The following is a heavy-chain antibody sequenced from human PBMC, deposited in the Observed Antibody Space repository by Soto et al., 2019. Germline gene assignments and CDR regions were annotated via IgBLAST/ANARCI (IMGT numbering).Heavy chain of an antibody. CDR2: IIPILGIA. V-gene: IGHV1-69*02. CDR1: GGTFSSYT. D-gene: IGHD1-1*01. J-gene: IGHJ6*02. CDR3: ARTRDWNDRSYYYGMDV. Sequence: QVQLVQSGAEVKKPGSSVKVSCKASGGTFSSYTISWVRQAPGQGLEWMGRIIPILGIANYAQKFQGRVTITADKSTSTAYMALSSLRSEDTAVYYCARTRDWNDRSYYYGMDVWGQGTTVTVSS.